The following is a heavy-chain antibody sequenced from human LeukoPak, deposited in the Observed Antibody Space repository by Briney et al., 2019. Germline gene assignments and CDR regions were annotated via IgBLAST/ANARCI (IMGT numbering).Heavy chain of an antibody. CDR2: MYYSGNT. D-gene: IGHD3-10*01. Sequence: SETLSLTCTVSSGSISTSNYYWGWIRQPPGKGLEWIGSMYYSGNTHYNPSLKSRVTISVDTSKNQFSLKLSSVTAADTAVYYCARQAIGFGEFHFDYWGQGTLVTVSS. CDR3: ARQAIGFGEFHFDY. J-gene: IGHJ4*02. CDR1: SGSISTSNYY. V-gene: IGHV4-39*01.